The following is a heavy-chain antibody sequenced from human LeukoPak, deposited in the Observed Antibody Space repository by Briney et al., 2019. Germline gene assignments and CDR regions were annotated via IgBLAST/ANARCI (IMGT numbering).Heavy chain of an antibody. V-gene: IGHV3-21*04. J-gene: IGHJ4*02. CDR3: AKGDSGHDSIFHPPGAFDS. CDR2: ITSRSYK. D-gene: IGHD3-22*01. CDR1: GFTLSGYS. Sequence: GGSLRLSCAASGFTLSGYSMNWVRQAPGKGLEWVSSITSRSYKYYADSVKGRFTISRDNNISSLFLQMNSLKPEDTALYYCAKGDSGHDSIFHPPGAFDSWGQGTLVTVSS.